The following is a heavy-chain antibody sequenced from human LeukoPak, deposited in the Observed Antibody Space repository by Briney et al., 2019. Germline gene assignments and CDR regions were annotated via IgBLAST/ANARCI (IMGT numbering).Heavy chain of an antibody. Sequence: ASVKVSCKTSGYTFTGYYMHWVRQAPGQGLEWMGWINPKSGGTNYAQKFQGRVTMTRDTSINTVYMELSRLRSDDTAVYHCARSNGYTYGTDWLDPWGQGTLVTVSS. CDR1: GYTFTGYY. CDR2: INPKSGGT. CDR3: ARSNGYTYGTDWLDP. J-gene: IGHJ5*02. D-gene: IGHD5-18*01. V-gene: IGHV1-2*02.